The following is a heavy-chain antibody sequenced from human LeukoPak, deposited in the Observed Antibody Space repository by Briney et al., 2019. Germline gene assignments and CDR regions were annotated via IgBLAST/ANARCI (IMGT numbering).Heavy chain of an antibody. CDR1: GFTFRSYD. J-gene: IGHJ5*02. V-gene: IGHV3-13*01. CDR2: IGTAGEI. CDR3: AKRLRITIFGDNDP. Sequence: GGSLRLSCAASGFTFRSYDMHWVRQATGKGLEWVSGIGTAGEIYYPGSVKGRFTISRDNSKNTLYLQMNSLRAEDTAVYYCAKRLRITIFGDNDPWGQGTLVTVSS. D-gene: IGHD3-3*01.